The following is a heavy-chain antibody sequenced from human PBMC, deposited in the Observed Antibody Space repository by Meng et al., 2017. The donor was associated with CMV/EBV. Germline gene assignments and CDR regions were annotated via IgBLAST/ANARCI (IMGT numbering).Heavy chain of an antibody. V-gene: IGHV3-7*01. D-gene: IGHD2-2*02. CDR1: GFISNNYW. J-gene: IGHJ4*02. CDR2: IKQDGSEK. Sequence: GESLKISCATSGFISNNYWMSWVRQAPGKGLEWVANIKQDGSEKQYVDSVKGRFTISRDNAKNSLHLQVNSLRAEDTAVYYCARGRGYCSSTSCYRAFDYWGQGTLVTVSS. CDR3: ARGRGYCSSTSCYRAFDY.